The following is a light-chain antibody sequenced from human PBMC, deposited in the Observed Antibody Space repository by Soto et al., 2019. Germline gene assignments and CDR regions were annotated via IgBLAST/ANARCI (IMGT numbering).Light chain of an antibody. V-gene: IGKV1-5*01. Sequence: DIQMTQSPSTLSASVGDRVTITCRASQSLNNDLAWYQQKPGKAPNLLIYDASTLERGVPSRFSGTGSGTEFSLAINSLQPDDFATYYCQQYHRSSITFGHGTRLEIK. CDR2: DAS. J-gene: IGKJ5*01. CDR3: QQYHRSSIT. CDR1: QSLNND.